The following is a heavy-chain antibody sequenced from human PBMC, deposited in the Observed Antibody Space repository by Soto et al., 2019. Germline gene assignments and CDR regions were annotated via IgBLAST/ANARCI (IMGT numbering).Heavy chain of an antibody. CDR3: ARDQAYYYGSGSYYGY. J-gene: IGHJ4*02. CDR2: ISSSSSTI. V-gene: IGHV3-48*02. CDR1: GFTFSSYS. D-gene: IGHD3-10*01. Sequence: GGSLRLSCAASGFTFSSYSMNWVRQAPGKGLEWVSYISSSSSTIYYADSVKGRFTISRDNAKNSLYLQMNSLRDEDTAVYYCARDQAYYYGSGSYYGYWGQGTLVTVSS.